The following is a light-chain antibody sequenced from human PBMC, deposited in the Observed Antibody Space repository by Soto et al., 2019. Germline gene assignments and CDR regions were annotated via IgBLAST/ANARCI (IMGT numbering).Light chain of an antibody. CDR2: GAS. Sequence: EIVLTQSPGTLSLSPGERATLSCRASQSVSSSYLAWYKQKPGQAPRLLIYGASSRATGIPDRFSVSGSGTDFTITISRLEPEDVEVYYCQQYGNSPGTFGQGTKVDI. CDR1: QSVSSSY. CDR3: QQYGNSPGT. V-gene: IGKV3-20*01. J-gene: IGKJ1*01.